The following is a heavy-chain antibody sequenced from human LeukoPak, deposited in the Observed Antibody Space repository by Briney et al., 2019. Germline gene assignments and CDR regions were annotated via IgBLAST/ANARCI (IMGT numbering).Heavy chain of an antibody. Sequence: WASVKVSCKASGYTFTGYYMHWVRQAPGQGLEWMGWINPNSGGTNYAQKFQGRVTMTRDTSISTAYMELSRLRSDDTAVYYCARLFQVGAHRPFDYWGQGTLVTVSS. D-gene: IGHD1-26*01. CDR1: GYTFTGYY. CDR2: INPNSGGT. CDR3: ARLFQVGAHRPFDY. V-gene: IGHV1-2*02. J-gene: IGHJ4*02.